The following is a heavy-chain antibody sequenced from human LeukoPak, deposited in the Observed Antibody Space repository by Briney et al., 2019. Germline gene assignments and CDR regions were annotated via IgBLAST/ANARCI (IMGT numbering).Heavy chain of an antibody. CDR2: IYHSGST. CDR3: ARVRVHAFDI. J-gene: IGHJ3*02. CDR1: GGSISSSNW. V-gene: IGHV4-4*02. Sequence: SGTLSLTCAVSGGSISSSNWWSWVRQPPGQGLEWIGEIYHSGSTNYNPSLKSRVPISEDKSKNQFTLKLSAGAAAATAVYSCARVRVHAFDIWGQGTMVTVSS.